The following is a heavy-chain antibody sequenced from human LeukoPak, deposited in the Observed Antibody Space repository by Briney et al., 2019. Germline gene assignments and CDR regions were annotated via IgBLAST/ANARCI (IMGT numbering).Heavy chain of an antibody. CDR2: IYHSGST. CDR1: GGSISSGGYS. J-gene: IGHJ3*02. Sequence: SQTLSLTCAVSGGSISSGGYSWSWIRQPPGKGLEWIGYIYHSGSTYYNPSLTSRVTISVDRSKNQSSLKLSSVTAADTAVYYCARAPHAFDIWGQGTMVTVSS. CDR3: ARAPHAFDI. V-gene: IGHV4-30-2*01.